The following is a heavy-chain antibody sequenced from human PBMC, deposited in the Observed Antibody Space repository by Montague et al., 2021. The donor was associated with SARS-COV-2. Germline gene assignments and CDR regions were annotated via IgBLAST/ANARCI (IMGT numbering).Heavy chain of an antibody. CDR3: ARDDIVLQGGTKGMDV. CDR2: MYYSGST. V-gene: IGHV4-39*07. CDR1: GGSISSSNYY. D-gene: IGHD2-15*01. Sequence: SETLSLTCTVSGGSISSSNYYWGWIRQPPGKGLEWIGNMYYSGSTYYNPSLKSRVTISIDTSKNQFSLKLSSVTAADTAVYYCARDDIVLQGGTKGMDVWGQGTTVTVSS. J-gene: IGHJ6*02.